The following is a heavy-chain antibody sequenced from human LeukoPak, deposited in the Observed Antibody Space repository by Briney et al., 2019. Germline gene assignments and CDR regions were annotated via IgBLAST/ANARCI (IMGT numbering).Heavy chain of an antibody. D-gene: IGHD6-25*01. V-gene: IGHV3-74*01. CDR3: ARERVGSDYYGLDI. CDR1: GFIFSTYW. Sequence: GGSLRLSCAASGFIFSTYWMHWVRQAPGKGLVWVSRINTDGGSTAYAASVKGRFTISRDNTKNILYLQMNSPSAEDTALYYCARERVGSDYYGLDIWGQGTTVSVSS. J-gene: IGHJ6*02. CDR2: INTDGGST.